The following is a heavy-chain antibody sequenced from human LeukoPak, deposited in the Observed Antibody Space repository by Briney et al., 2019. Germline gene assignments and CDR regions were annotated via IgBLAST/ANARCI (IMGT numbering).Heavy chain of an antibody. J-gene: IGHJ6*02. Sequence: GMSLRLSCEASGFTFRSYGMHWVRQAPGKGLEWVAVIWYDGSNENYSESVKGRFTISRDNSKNTLYLQMNSLRAEDTAVYYCARDVIAAAGHYYYGMDVWGQGTTVTVSS. CDR2: IWYDGSNE. V-gene: IGHV3-33*01. D-gene: IGHD6-13*01. CDR1: GFTFRSYG. CDR3: ARDVIAAAGHYYYGMDV.